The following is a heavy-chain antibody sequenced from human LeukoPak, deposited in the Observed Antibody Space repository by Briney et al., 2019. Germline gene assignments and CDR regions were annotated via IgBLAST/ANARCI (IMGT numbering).Heavy chain of an antibody. Sequence: ASVKVSCKASGYTFTGYYMHWVRQAPGQGLEWTGWINPNSGGTNYAQKFQGRVTMTRDTSISTAYMELSRLRSDDTAVYYCARVDIVATTLDYWGQGTLVTVSS. V-gene: IGHV1-2*02. CDR3: ARVDIVATTLDY. CDR1: GYTFTGYY. CDR2: INPNSGGT. J-gene: IGHJ4*02. D-gene: IGHD5-12*01.